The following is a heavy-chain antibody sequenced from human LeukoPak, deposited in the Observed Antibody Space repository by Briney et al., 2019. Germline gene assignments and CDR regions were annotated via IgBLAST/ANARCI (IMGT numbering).Heavy chain of an antibody. Sequence: SETLSLTCAVYGGSFSGYYWSWIRQPPGKGLEWIGEINHSGSTNYNPSLKSRVTISVDTSKNQFSLKLSSVTAADTAVYYCARVNSWLLWSIDYWGQGTLVTVSS. CDR2: INHSGST. J-gene: IGHJ4*02. D-gene: IGHD3-10*01. CDR3: ARVNSWLLWSIDY. CDR1: GGSFSGYY. V-gene: IGHV4-34*01.